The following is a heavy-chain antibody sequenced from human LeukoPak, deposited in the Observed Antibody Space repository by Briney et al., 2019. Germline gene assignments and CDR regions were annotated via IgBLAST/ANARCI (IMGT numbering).Heavy chain of an antibody. CDR1: GFTFSSYP. CDR2: ISGSGSST. J-gene: IGHJ5*01. V-gene: IGHV3-23*01. Sequence: AGGSLRLSSAASGFTFSSYPMSWVRQAPGKGLEWVSGISGSGSSTYYTDSVKGRFTISRDNSKNTLYLQMNSLRADDTAVYYWAKDSSGYSFPNWFDPWGQGTLVTVSS. CDR3: AKDSSGYSFPNWFDP. D-gene: IGHD3-22*01.